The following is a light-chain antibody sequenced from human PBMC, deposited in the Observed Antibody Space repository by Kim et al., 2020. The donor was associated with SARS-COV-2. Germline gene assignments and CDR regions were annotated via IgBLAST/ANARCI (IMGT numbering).Light chain of an antibody. CDR1: QNIGRY. CDR2: EVF. Sequence: EIVLTQSPATLSFSPGDRAILSCRASQNIGRYLAWYQQRPGQAPRLLIYEVFNRAAGVPARFSVNGSETDFTLTITSLEPDDFAVYYCHHRANWPALTFGGGTKV. CDR3: HHRANWPALT. J-gene: IGKJ4*01. V-gene: IGKV3-11*01.